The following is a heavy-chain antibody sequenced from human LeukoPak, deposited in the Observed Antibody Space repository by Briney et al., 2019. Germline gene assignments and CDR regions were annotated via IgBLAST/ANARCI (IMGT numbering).Heavy chain of an antibody. Sequence: SETLSLTCTVSGGSISSYYWSWIRQPAGKGLEWIGRIYTSGSTNYNPSLKSRVTMSVDTSKNQFSLKLSSVTAADTAVYYCAREGKYYDILTGWDYYYYMDVWGKGTTVTISS. CDR3: AREGKYYDILTGWDYYYYMDV. D-gene: IGHD3-9*01. V-gene: IGHV4-4*07. CDR1: GGSISSYY. CDR2: IYTSGST. J-gene: IGHJ6*03.